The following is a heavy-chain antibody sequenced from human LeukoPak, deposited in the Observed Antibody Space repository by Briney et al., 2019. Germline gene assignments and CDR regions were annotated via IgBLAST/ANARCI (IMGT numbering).Heavy chain of an antibody. CDR1: GYTFTGYY. CDR2: VNPNSGGT. D-gene: IGHD3-9*01. J-gene: IGHJ4*02. V-gene: IGHV1-2*02. Sequence: GASVKVSCKASGYTFTGYYMHWVRQAPGQGLEWMGWVNPNSGGTNYAQKFQGRVTMTRATSISTAYMELSRLRSDDTAVYYCARGHLEYYDILTGFDYWGQGTLVTVSS. CDR3: ARGHLEYYDILTGFDY.